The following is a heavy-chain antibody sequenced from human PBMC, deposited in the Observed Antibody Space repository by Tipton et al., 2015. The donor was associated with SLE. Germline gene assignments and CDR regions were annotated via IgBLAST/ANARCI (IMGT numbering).Heavy chain of an antibody. CDR3: AREQSGIAAAY. CDR1: GGSISSYY. CDR2: INTSGST. Sequence: TLSLTCTVSGGSISSYYWSWNRQPAGKGLEWIGRINTSGSTNYNPSLKSRVTISVDTSTNQFSLKLSTVTAADTAVYYCAREQSGIAAAYWGQGTLVTVSS. D-gene: IGHD6-13*01. V-gene: IGHV4-4*07. J-gene: IGHJ4*02.